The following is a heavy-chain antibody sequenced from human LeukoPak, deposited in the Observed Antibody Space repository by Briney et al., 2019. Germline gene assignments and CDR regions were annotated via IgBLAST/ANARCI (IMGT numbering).Heavy chain of an antibody. CDR1: GYTFTSYA. J-gene: IGHJ4*02. V-gene: IGHV1-3*01. CDR2: INAGNGNT. CDR3: ARLSSSWYGQGFDY. Sequence: ASVKVSCKASGYTFTSYAIHWVRQAPGQRLEWMGWINAGNGNTKYSQKFQGRVTITRDTSASTAYMELSSLRSEDAAVYYCARLSSSWYGQGFDYWGQGTLVTVSS. D-gene: IGHD6-13*01.